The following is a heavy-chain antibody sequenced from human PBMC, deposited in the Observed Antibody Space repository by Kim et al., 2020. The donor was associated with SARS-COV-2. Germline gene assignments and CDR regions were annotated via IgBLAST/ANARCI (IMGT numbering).Heavy chain of an antibody. CDR1: GYTFTSYA. CDR2: INTNTGNP. D-gene: IGHD3-3*01. J-gene: IGHJ6*02. Sequence: ASVKVSCKASGYTFTSYAMNWVRQAPGQGLEWMGWINTNTGNPTYAQGFTGRFVFSLDTSVSTAYLQISSLKAEDTAVYYCARDSPPFTIFGVVHYGMDVWGQGTTVTVSS. CDR3: ARDSPPFTIFGVVHYGMDV. V-gene: IGHV7-4-1*02.